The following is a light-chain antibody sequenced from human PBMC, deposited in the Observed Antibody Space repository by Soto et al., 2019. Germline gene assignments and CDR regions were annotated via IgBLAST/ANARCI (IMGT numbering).Light chain of an antibody. CDR1: QSVSSY. Sequence: EVVMTQSPATLSVSPGERATLSCRASQSVSSYLAWYQQKPGQAPRLLIYDASNRATGILARFSGSGSGTDFTLTISSLEPEDFAVYYCQQRSNWPPITFGQGTRLEIK. CDR3: QQRSNWPPIT. J-gene: IGKJ5*01. V-gene: IGKV3-11*01. CDR2: DAS.